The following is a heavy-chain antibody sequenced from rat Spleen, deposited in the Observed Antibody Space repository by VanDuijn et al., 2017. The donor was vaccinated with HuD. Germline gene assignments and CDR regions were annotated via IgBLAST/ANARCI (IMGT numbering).Heavy chain of an antibody. CDR3: TRPSYGYPFAY. CDR1: GFTFSNFD. D-gene: IGHD1-7*01. CDR2: INFDGSGT. Sequence: EVQLVESGGGFVQPGGSMKLSCAPSGFTFSNFDMAWVRQTPTKGLEWVASINFDGSGTYYRDSVKGRFTISRDNAKNTLYLQMDSLRSEDTATYYCTRPSYGYPFAYWGQGTLVTVSS. J-gene: IGHJ3*01. V-gene: IGHV5-7*01.